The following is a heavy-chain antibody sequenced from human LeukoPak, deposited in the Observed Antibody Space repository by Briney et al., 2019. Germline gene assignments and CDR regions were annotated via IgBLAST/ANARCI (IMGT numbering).Heavy chain of an antibody. J-gene: IGHJ5*02. Sequence: PSETLSLTCAVYGGSFSGYYWSWIRQPAGSGLEWIGRISTSGTTNYNPSLKSRVSMSVDTSKNQFSLKLTSVTAADTAVYYCARDGTHNWFDPWGQGTLVTVSS. D-gene: IGHD1-26*01. CDR3: ARDGTHNWFDP. CDR2: ISTSGTT. V-gene: IGHV4-4*07. CDR1: GGSFSGYY.